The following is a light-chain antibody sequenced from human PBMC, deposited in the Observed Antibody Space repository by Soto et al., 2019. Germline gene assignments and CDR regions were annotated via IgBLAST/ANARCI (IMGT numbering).Light chain of an antibody. CDR2: DVA. V-gene: IGLV2-14*01. CDR3: SSYTTSSTYV. Sequence: SVLTQPASVSGSPGQPITISCTGTSTDVGRYNYVSWYQQHPGKAPKLMIYDVANRPSGVSNRFSGSKSGITASLTISVLQAEDEADYYCSSYTTSSTYVFGTGTKVTV. CDR1: STDVGRYNY. J-gene: IGLJ1*01.